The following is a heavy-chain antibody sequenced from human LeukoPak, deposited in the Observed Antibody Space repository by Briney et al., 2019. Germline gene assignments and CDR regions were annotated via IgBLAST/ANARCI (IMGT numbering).Heavy chain of an antibody. V-gene: IGHV3-74*01. CDR2: ISSDGSDA. J-gene: IGHJ4*02. CDR3: ARSRDNVLDY. CDR1: RFIISRYW. Sequence: GGSLRLSCAASRFIISRYWMYWLRQVPGKGLVWVSRISSDGSDASYADSVEGRFAISRDSARNTLYLQMNSLRAEDTAVYCCARSRDNVLDYWGQGTLVTVSS. D-gene: IGHD1-1*01.